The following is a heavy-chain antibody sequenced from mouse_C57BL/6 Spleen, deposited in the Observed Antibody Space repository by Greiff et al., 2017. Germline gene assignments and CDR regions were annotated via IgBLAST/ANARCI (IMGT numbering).Heavy chain of an antibody. CDR2: ISDGGSYT. V-gene: IGHV5-4*03. CDR1: GFTFSSYA. D-gene: IGHD2-3*01. Sequence: EVKLQESGGGLVKPGGSLKLSCAASGFTFSSYAMSWVRQTPEKRLEWVATISDGGSYTYYPDNVKGRFTISRDNAKNNLYLQMSHLKSEDTAMYYCARAPYDGYYLYYFDYWGQGTTLTVSS. J-gene: IGHJ2*01. CDR3: ARAPYDGYYLYYFDY.